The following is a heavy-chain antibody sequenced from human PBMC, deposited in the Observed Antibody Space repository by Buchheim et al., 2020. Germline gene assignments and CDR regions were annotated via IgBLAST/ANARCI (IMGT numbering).Heavy chain of an antibody. CDR3: ARDLANYYDSSGYLVGY. V-gene: IGHV3-23*01. Sequence: EVQLLESGGGLVQPGGSLRLSCAASGFTFSSYAMSWVRQAPGKGLEWVSAISGSGGSTYYADSVKGRFTISRDNSKNTLYLQMNSLRAEDTAVYYCARDLANYYDSSGYLVGYWGQGTL. CDR2: ISGSGGST. J-gene: IGHJ4*02. CDR1: GFTFSSYA. D-gene: IGHD3-22*01.